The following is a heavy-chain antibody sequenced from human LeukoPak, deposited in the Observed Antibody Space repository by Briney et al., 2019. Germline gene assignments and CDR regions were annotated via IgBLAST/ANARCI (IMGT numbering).Heavy chain of an antibody. V-gene: IGHV3-7*01. J-gene: IGHJ4*02. Sequence: GGSLRLSCAASGFTFSSYSMNWVRQAPGKGLEWVANIKQDESEKYYADSVKGRFTISRDNAKNSLFLQMNSLRAEDTAVYYCARPYCSNTNCYHFDYWGQGTLVTVSS. CDR2: IKQDESEK. D-gene: IGHD2-2*01. CDR3: ARPYCSNTNCYHFDY. CDR1: GFTFSSYS.